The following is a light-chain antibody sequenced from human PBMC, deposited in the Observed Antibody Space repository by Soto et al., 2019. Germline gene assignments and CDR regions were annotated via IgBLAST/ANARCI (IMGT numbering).Light chain of an antibody. J-gene: IGKJ4*01. Sequence: QMNQSSSYVSASVGDRVTVTCRASQNINSWLAWYQQKPGKTPQLLIYTSSKLQSGVSSRFSGSGSGTDFTLTISSLQPEDSATYYCLQASKFPLTFGGGTKVDIK. CDR3: LQASKFPLT. V-gene: IGKV1D-12*01. CDR1: QNINSW. CDR2: TSS.